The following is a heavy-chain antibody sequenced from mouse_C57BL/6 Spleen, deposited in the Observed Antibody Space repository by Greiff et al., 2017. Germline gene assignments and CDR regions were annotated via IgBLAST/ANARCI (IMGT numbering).Heavy chain of an antibody. V-gene: IGHV1-22*01. CDR2: INPNNGGT. CDR1: GYTFTDYN. Sequence: EVQLQESGPELVKPGASVKMSCKASGYTFTDYNMHWVKQSHGKSLEWIGYINPNNGGTSYNQKFKGKATLTVNKSSSTAYMELRSLTSEDSAVYYCARGYYYGSPHFDYWGQGTTLTVSS. J-gene: IGHJ2*01. D-gene: IGHD1-1*01. CDR3: ARGYYYGSPHFDY.